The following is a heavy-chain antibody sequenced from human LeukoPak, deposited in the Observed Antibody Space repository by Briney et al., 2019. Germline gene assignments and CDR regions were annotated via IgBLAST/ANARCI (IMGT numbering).Heavy chain of an antibody. CDR2: IYYSGST. V-gene: IGHV4-59*01. D-gene: IGHD3-3*01. CDR1: DGSISSYY. J-gene: IGHJ4*02. CDR3: ARGIQFWSGYFPVYYFDY. Sequence: PSETLSLTCTVSDGSISSYYWSWIRQPPGKGLEWIGYIYYSGSTNYNPSLKSRVTISVDTSKNQFSLKLSSVTAADTAVYYCARGIQFWSGYFPVYYFDYWGQGTLVTVSS.